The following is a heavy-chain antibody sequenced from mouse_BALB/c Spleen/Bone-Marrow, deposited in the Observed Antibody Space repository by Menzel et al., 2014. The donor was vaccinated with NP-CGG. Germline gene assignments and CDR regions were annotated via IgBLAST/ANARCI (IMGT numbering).Heavy chain of an antibody. J-gene: IGHJ2*01. D-gene: IGHD1-1*01. CDR1: GYSITSGYY. Sequence: EVKLVESGPGLVKPSQSLSLTCSVTGYSITSGYYWNWIRQFPGNKLEWMGYISYDGSNNYNPSLKNRISITRDTSKNQFFLKLNSVTTEDTATYYCARAYYHGSSYYFDYWGQGTTLTVSS. CDR3: ARAYYHGSSYYFDY. V-gene: IGHV3-6*01. CDR2: ISYDGSN.